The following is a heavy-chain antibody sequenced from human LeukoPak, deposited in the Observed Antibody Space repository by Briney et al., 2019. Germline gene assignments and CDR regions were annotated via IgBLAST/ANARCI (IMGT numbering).Heavy chain of an antibody. CDR1: GDSISSGDYY. CDR3: ARHLRLTFLRTSRYYFDY. D-gene: IGHD3-16*01. J-gene: IGHJ4*02. Sequence: TSETLSLTCTVSGDSISSGDYYWSWIRQPAGKGLEWIGRISSSGSTNYNPSLKSRVTISVDTSKNQFSLKLSSVTAADTALYYCARHLRLTFLRTSRYYFDYWGQGTLVTVSS. CDR2: ISSSGST. V-gene: IGHV4-61*02.